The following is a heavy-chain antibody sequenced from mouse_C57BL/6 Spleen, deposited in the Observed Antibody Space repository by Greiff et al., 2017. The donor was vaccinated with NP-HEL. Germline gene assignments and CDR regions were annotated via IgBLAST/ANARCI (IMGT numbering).Heavy chain of an antibody. D-gene: IGHD2-5*01. V-gene: IGHV1-26*01. J-gene: IGHJ2*01. Sequence: EVQLQQSGPELVKPGASVKISCKASGYTFTDYYMNWVKQSHGKSLEWIGDINHNNGGTSYNQKFKGKATLTVDKSSSTAYMELRSLTSEDSAVYYCARSSPYYSKGYWGQGTTLTVSS. CDR3: ARSSPYYSKGY. CDR2: INHNNGGT. CDR1: GYTFTDYY.